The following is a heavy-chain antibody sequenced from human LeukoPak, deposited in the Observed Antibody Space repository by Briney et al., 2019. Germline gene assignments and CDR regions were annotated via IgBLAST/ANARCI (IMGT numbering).Heavy chain of an antibody. CDR2: IYYSGST. Sequence: PSETLSLTCTVSGGSISSYYWSWIRQPPGKGLEWIGYIYYSGSTNYNPSLKSRVTISVDTSKNQFSLKLSSVTAADTAVYYCARAPLYGYSPGTFDYWGQGTLVTVSS. V-gene: IGHV4-59*01. D-gene: IGHD5-18*01. CDR1: GGSISSYY. J-gene: IGHJ4*02. CDR3: ARAPLYGYSPGTFDY.